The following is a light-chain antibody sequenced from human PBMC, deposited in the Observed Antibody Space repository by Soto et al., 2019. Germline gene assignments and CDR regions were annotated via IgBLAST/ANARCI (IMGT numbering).Light chain of an antibody. Sequence: EIVLTQSPATLSLSPGERATLSCRASQSVSTYLAWYQQRPGQVPRLLIYDASNRATGIPARCSGSGSGTDFTLTISSLEAEDFAVYYCQQRSTWPWTFGQGTKVEIK. V-gene: IGKV3-11*01. CDR3: QQRSTWPWT. CDR2: DAS. J-gene: IGKJ1*01. CDR1: QSVSTY.